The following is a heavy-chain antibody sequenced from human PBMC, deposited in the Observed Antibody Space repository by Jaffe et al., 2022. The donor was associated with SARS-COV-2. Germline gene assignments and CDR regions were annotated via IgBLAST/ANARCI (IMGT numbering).Heavy chain of an antibody. CDR2: ISYDAATT. D-gene: IGHD1-26*01. CDR1: GFTFTSYG. CDR3: ARSDVGATGSFYYYGMDV. J-gene: IGHJ6*02. Sequence: QVRLVESGGGVVQPGRSLRLSCAASGFTFTSYGFHWVRQAPGKGLEWVAAISYDAATTYYAGSVKGRFTISRDSSRNALFLHMSSLRPEDTAVYYCARSDVGATGSFYYYGMDVWGQGTTVTVSS. V-gene: IGHV3-30*03.